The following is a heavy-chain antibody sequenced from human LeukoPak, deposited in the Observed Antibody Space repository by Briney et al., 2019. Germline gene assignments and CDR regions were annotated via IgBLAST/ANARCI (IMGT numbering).Heavy chain of an antibody. CDR1: GCTFNNYA. Sequence: PGGSLRLSCAASGCTFNNYAMNWVRQAPGKGLEWVSSICGGGETTYYAASAKRRFTISRDNSQNTLYLQMNSLRAEDTAVYYCARDYADYVGYFFFDYWGQGTLVTVSS. J-gene: IGHJ4*02. CDR3: ARDYADYVGYFFFDY. CDR2: ICGGGETT. V-gene: IGHV3-23*01. D-gene: IGHD4-17*01.